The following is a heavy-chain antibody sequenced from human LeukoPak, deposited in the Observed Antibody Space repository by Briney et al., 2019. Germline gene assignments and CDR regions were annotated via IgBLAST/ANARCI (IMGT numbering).Heavy chain of an antibody. J-gene: IGHJ4*02. CDR2: INSDGSTS. V-gene: IGHV3-74*01. CDR1: GFPFGNYW. Sequence: GGSLRLSCAASGFPFGNYWMHWVRQVPGEGLVWVSRINSDGSTSTYADSVKGRFTISRDNAKNTLYLQMNSLRADDTAVYYCARDLRLWDLDFWGQGTLVTVSS. CDR3: ARDLRLWDLDF. D-gene: IGHD5-18*01.